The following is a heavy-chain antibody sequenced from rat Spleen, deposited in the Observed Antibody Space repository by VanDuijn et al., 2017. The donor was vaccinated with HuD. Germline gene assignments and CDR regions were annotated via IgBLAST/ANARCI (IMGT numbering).Heavy chain of an antibody. J-gene: IGHJ4*01. D-gene: IGHD1-6*01. Sequence: EVQLVESDGGLVQPGRSLKLSCAASGFTFSSFPMAWVRQAPKKGLEWVAYISSGGGGIYYPDSVKGRFTISRDNAESTLYLQMDSLRSEATATYYCASLMYTPDYLGVMDVWGQGASVTVSS. V-gene: IGHV5-27*01. CDR1: GFTFSSFP. CDR3: ASLMYTPDYLGVMDV. CDR2: ISSGGGGI.